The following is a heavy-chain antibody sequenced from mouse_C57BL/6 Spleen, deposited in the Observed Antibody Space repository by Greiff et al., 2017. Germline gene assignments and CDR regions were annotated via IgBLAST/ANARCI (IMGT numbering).Heavy chain of an antibody. Sequence: VQLQQPGAELVRPGSSVKLSCKASGYTFTSYWMDWVKQRPGQGLEWIGNIYPSDSETHYNQKFKDKATLTVDKSSSTAYMQLSSLTSEDSAVYYCARRGYDGYPYWGQGTTLTVSS. D-gene: IGHD2-3*01. CDR2: IYPSDSET. CDR1: GYTFTSYW. CDR3: ARRGYDGYPY. J-gene: IGHJ2*01. V-gene: IGHV1-61*01.